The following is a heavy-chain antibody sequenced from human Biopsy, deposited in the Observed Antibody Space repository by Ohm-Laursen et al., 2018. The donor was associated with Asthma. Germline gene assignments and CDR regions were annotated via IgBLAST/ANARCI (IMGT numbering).Heavy chain of an antibody. V-gene: IGHV1-69*13. Sequence: SVKVSCKAPGGTFSNFAISWVRRAPGQGLEWLGGIMTVFGTTNYALKFQGRVTITADESTSTAYMEVTSLRSEDTAIYYCARCQVGYSSGWSLLLKKIYYSGMDVWGQGTAVTVSS. D-gene: IGHD6-19*01. CDR2: IMTVFGTT. CDR1: GGTFSNFA. J-gene: IGHJ6*02. CDR3: ARCQVGYSSGWSLLLKKIYYSGMDV.